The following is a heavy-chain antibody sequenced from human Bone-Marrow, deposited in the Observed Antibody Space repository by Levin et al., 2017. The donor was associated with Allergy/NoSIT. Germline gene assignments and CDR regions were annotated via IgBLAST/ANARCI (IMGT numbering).Heavy chain of an antibody. V-gene: IGHV4-59*08. CDR3: ARGRNDYGDYWVFDF. D-gene: IGHD4-17*01. J-gene: IGHJ4*02. CDR2: IYYTGNT. Sequence: SETLSLSCSVSGDSISIYYWTWIRQPPGKELEWLGYIYYTGNTNYNRSLKSRVTMSVDTSKNQFSLKLTSVTAADTAVYYCARGRNDYGDYWVFDFWGQGTLVTVSS. CDR1: GDSISIYY.